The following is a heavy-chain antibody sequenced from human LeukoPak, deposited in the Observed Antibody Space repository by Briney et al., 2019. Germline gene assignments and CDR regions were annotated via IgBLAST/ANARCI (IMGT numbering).Heavy chain of an antibody. V-gene: IGHV1-2*06. Sequence: ASVKVSCKASGYTFTGYYMHWVRQAPGQGLEWMGRINPNSGGTNYTQKFQGRVTMTRDTSISTAYMELSRLRSDDTAVYYCARTYYYGSGSYRNNWFDPWGQGTLVTVSS. CDR3: ARTYYYGSGSYRNNWFDP. CDR1: GYTFTGYY. J-gene: IGHJ5*02. CDR2: INPNSGGT. D-gene: IGHD3-10*01.